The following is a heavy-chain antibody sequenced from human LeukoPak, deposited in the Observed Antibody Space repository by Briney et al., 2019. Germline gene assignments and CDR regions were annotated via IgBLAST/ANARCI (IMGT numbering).Heavy chain of an antibody. V-gene: IGHV1-2*02. CDR1: GYTFTAYY. CDR2: IDPDTGGT. J-gene: IGHJ6*04. D-gene: IGHD5/OR15-5a*01. CDR3: VRGVYGGDV. Sequence: ASVKVSCKASGYTFTAYYMHWVRQAPGQGLEWMGWIDPDTGGTNYAQKFQGRVTLTRDTSTSTAYMELSRLRSDDTAVYFCVRGVYGGDVWGKGTTVTVSS.